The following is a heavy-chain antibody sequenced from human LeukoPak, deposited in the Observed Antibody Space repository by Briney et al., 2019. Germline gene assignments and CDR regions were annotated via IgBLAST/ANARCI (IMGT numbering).Heavy chain of an antibody. Sequence: ASVKVSCKASGGTFSSYAISWVRQAPGQGLEWMGRIIPILGIANYAQKFQGRATITADKSTSTAYMELSSLRSEDTAVYYCARDQYGQWELPPHYGMDVWGQGTTVTVSS. V-gene: IGHV1-69*04. CDR3: ARDQYGQWELPPHYGMDV. CDR1: GGTFSSYA. J-gene: IGHJ6*02. D-gene: IGHD1-26*01. CDR2: IIPILGIA.